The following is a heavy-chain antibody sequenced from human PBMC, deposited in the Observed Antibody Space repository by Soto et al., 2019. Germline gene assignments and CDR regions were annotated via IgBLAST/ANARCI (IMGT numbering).Heavy chain of an antibody. CDR3: ARDPAADYGSGSFDY. D-gene: IGHD3-10*01. J-gene: IGHJ4*02. V-gene: IGHV4-31*03. Sequence: SETLSLTCTVSGGSISSGGYYWSWIRQHPGKGLEWIGYIYYSGSTYYNPSLKSRVTISVDTSKNQFSLKLSSVTAADTAVYYCARDPAADYGSGSFDYWGQGTLVTVSS. CDR2: IYYSGST. CDR1: GGSISSGGYY.